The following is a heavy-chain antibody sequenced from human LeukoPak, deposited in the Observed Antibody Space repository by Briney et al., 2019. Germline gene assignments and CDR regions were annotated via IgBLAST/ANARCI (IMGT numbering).Heavy chain of an antibody. CDR3: AKLLTSETDY. D-gene: IGHD2-15*01. V-gene: IGHV3-23*01. J-gene: IGHJ4*02. CDR2: ISGSGGDT. Sequence: PGGSLRLSCAASGFXVSGHYMSWVRQAPGKGLEWVSAISGSGGDTYYADSVRGRFTIPRDNSKNTLYLQMNYLRAEDTAVYYCAKLLTSETDYWGQGTLVTVSS. CDR1: GFXVSGHY.